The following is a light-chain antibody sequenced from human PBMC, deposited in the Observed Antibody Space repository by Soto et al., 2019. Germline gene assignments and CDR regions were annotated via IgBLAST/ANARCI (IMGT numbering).Light chain of an antibody. V-gene: IGLV2-14*01. J-gene: IGLJ1*01. Sequence: QSALTQPASVSGSPGQSVTISCTGTSSDVGAYNYVSWYQQHPGKAPKLMIYEVSNRPSGVSNRFSGSKSGNTASLTISGLQAEDEADYYCNSYTGSSTRFVVGTGTKVTVL. CDR3: NSYTGSSTRFV. CDR1: SSDVGAYNY. CDR2: EVS.